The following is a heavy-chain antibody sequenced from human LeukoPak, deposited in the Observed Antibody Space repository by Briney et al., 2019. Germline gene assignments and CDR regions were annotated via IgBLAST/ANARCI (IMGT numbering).Heavy chain of an antibody. CDR2: IYTSGRT. J-gene: IGHJ5*02. V-gene: IGHV4-61*02. CDR3: ARGDMTDTWWFDP. Sequence: PSETLSLTCTVSGGSISSGSYYWSWIRQPAGKRLEWIGRIYTSGRTNYNPSLKSRITISLDTSKNQFSLKLSSVTAADTAVYYCARGDMTDTWWFDPWGQGTLVTVSS. CDR1: GGSISSGSYY. D-gene: IGHD2-15*01.